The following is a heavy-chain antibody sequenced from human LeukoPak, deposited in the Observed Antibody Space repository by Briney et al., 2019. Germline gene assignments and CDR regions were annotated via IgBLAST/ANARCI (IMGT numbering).Heavy chain of an antibody. Sequence: GGSLRLSCAASGFTFSDYYMSWIRQAPGKGLEWVSYISSSGSTIYYADSEKSRFTISRDNAKNSLYLQMNSLRAEHTAVYYCARDQPPISSWSYMDVWDKGTTVTVSS. D-gene: IGHD6-13*01. CDR1: GFTFSDYY. V-gene: IGHV3-11*01. CDR3: ARDQPPISSWSYMDV. J-gene: IGHJ6*03. CDR2: ISSSGSTI.